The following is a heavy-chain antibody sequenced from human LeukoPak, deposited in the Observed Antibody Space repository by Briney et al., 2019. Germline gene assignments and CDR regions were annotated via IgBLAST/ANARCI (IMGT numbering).Heavy chain of an antibody. Sequence: GGSLRLSCTASGFTFCDYAMSWIRQAPGKGLEWVGRIKSKADGETIDYAAPVKGRFTFSRDDSKNMLYLQMNSLKSEDTAVYYCSTLTSRGLSDSWGQGTLVTVSS. CDR2: IKSKADGETI. CDR3: STLTSRGLSDS. J-gene: IGHJ4*02. V-gene: IGHV3-15*01. D-gene: IGHD1-20*01. CDR1: GFTFCDYA.